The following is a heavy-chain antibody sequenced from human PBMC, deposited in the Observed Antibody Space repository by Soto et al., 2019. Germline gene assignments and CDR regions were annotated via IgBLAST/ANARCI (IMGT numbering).Heavy chain of an antibody. J-gene: IGHJ6*02. V-gene: IGHV5-51*01. CDR2: IYPGDSDT. CDR1: GYSFTSYW. Sequence: PGESLKISCKGSGYSFTSYWIGWVRQMPGKGLEWMGIIYPGDSDTRYSPSFQGQVTISADKSISTAYLQWGSLKASDTAMYYCARRRYYGSGSYLSEDYYYYGMDVWGQGSTVTVSS. D-gene: IGHD3-10*01. CDR3: ARRRYYGSGSYLSEDYYYYGMDV.